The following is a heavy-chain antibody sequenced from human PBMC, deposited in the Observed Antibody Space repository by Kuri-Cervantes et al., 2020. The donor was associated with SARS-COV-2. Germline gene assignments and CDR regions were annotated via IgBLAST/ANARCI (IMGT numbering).Heavy chain of an antibody. CDR3: PTVKAGR. Sequence: GGSLRLSCAASGFTFSSYWMTWVRQAPGKGLEWVANINQDGSIREYVDSVKGRFSIARDNAKNSLSLQMTSLRAEDTAVYYGPTVKAGRRGQGTLVTVSS. CDR2: INQDGSIR. V-gene: IGHV3-7*05. D-gene: IGHD1-14*01. CDR1: GFTFSSYW. J-gene: IGHJ4*02.